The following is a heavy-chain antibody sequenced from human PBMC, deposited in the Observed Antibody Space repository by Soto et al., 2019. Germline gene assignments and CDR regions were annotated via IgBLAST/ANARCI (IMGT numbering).Heavy chain of an antibody. Sequence: PSETLSLTCTVSGGSLSTTSYYWGWIRRPPGKGLEWIGRISYGAGTYYNPSLRSRVTISVDTSKSQFSLDLTSVTAADTAVYYCARGASNTGYSSSWYESWFDPWGQGTLVTVSS. CDR2: ISYGAGT. V-gene: IGHV4-39*01. J-gene: IGHJ5*02. CDR1: GGSLSTTSYY. CDR3: ARGASNTGYSSSWYESWFDP. D-gene: IGHD6-13*01.